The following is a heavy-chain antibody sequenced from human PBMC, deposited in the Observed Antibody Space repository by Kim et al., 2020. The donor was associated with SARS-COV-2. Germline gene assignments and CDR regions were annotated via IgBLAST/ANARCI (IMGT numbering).Heavy chain of an antibody. CDR2: IYYNGST. V-gene: IGHV4-31*03. Sequence: SETLSLTCKVSGGAITAGGFYWTWIRQRPGQGPEYLGYIYYNGSTYYSPSLRSRLTISLDRSKSQFSLTLTSLTAADTAVYYCARDRRGGSGRGGWFDP. CDR1: GGAITAGGFY. CDR3: ARDRRGGSGRGGWFDP. J-gene: IGHJ5*02. D-gene: IGHD3-10*01.